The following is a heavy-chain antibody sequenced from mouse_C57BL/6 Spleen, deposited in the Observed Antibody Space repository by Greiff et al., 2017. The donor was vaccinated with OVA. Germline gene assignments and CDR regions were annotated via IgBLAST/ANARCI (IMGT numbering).Heavy chain of an antibody. CDR1: GFSLTSYG. V-gene: IGHV2-2*03. CDR2: IWSGGST. J-gene: IGHJ4*01. Sequence: QVQLKESGPGLVQPSQSLSITCTVSGFSLTSYGVHWVRQSPGKGLEWLGVIWSGGSTDYNAAFISRLSISKDNSKSQVFFTMNSLHSYYTSLYYCSSNSKGMDYWGQGTSVPVSS. D-gene: IGHD2-5*01. CDR3: SSNSKGMDY.